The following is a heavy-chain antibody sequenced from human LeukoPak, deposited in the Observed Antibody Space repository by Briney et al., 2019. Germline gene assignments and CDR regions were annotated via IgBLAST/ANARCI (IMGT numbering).Heavy chain of an antibody. V-gene: IGHV4-39*07. J-gene: IGHJ4*02. Sequence: SETLSLTCTVSGGSISSSSYYWGWIRQPPGKGLEWIGSIYYSGSTYYNPSLKSRVTISVDTSKNQFSLKLSSVTAADTAVYYCARLRRWLQFSHFDYWGQGTLVTVSS. D-gene: IGHD5-24*01. CDR2: IYYSGST. CDR3: ARLRRWLQFSHFDY. CDR1: GGSISSSSYY.